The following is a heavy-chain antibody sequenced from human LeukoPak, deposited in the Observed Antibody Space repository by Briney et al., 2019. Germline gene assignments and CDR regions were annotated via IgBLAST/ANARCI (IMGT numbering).Heavy chain of an antibody. J-gene: IGHJ2*01. V-gene: IGHV3-7*01. CDR2: IKQDGSEK. CDR1: GFTFSSYW. Sequence: PGGSLRLSCAASGFTFSSYWMSWVRQAPGKGLEWVANIKQDGSEKYYVDSVKGRFTISRDNAKNSLYLQMNSLRAEDTAVYYCVREGPNWGSYWYFDLWGRGTLVTVSS. CDR3: VREGPNWGSYWYFDL. D-gene: IGHD7-27*01.